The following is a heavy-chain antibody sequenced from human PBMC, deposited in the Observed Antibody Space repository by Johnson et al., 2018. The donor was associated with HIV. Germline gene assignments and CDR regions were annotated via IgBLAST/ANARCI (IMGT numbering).Heavy chain of an antibody. CDR1: GFTFSSYA. Sequence: VQLVESGGGLVQPGGSLRLSCAASGFTFSSYAMSWVRQAPGNGLEWVSGINWNGGTTGYADSVKGRFTISRDNSKNTLYLQMNSLRAEDTAVYYCAKLGAVASYAFDSWGQGTMVTVSS. CDR3: AKLGAVASYAFDS. J-gene: IGHJ3*02. CDR2: INWNGGTT. D-gene: IGHD6-19*01. V-gene: IGHV3-23*04.